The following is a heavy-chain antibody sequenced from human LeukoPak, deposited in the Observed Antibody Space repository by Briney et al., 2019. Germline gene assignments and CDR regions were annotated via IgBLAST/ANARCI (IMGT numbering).Heavy chain of an antibody. Sequence: GASVKVSCKASGYTFTSYYMHWVRRAPGQGLEWMGIINPSGGSTSYAQKFQGRVTMTRDTSTSTVYMELSSLRSEDTAVYYCAGTLRSGAFDIWGQGTMVTVSS. D-gene: IGHD4-17*01. CDR2: INPSGGST. V-gene: IGHV1-46*01. CDR3: AGTLRSGAFDI. J-gene: IGHJ3*02. CDR1: GYTFTSYY.